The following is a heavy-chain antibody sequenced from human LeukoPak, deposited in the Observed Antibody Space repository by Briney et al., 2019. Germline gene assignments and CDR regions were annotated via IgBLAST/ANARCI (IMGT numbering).Heavy chain of an antibody. CDR3: ATHSADYYYYMDV. CDR1: GFTFSSYS. J-gene: IGHJ6*03. Sequence: GGSLRLSCAASGFTFSSYSMNWVRQAPGKGLEWVSSISSSSYIYYADSVKGRFTISRDNAKNSLYLQMNSLRAEDTAVYYCATHSADYYYYMDVWGKGTTVTVSS. V-gene: IGHV3-21*01. CDR2: ISSSSYI. D-gene: IGHD6-13*01.